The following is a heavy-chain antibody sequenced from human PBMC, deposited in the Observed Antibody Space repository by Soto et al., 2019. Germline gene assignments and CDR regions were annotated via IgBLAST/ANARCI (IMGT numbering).Heavy chain of an antibody. CDR2: IYPGDSDT. Sequence: GESLKISSKGSGYSFTSYWIGWGRQMPGKGLEWMGIIYPGDSDTRYSPSSQGQVTISADKSISTAYLQWSSLKASDTAMYYCARAAPYSSGWAYYYYGMDVWGQGTTVTVSS. V-gene: IGHV5-51*01. CDR1: GYSFTSYW. CDR3: ARAAPYSSGWAYYYYGMDV. J-gene: IGHJ6*02. D-gene: IGHD6-19*01.